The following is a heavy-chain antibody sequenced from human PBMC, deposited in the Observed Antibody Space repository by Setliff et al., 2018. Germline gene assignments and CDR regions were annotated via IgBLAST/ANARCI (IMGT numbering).Heavy chain of an antibody. CDR2: INTNTGNP. J-gene: IGHJ6*03. CDR1: GYSFSTYA. Sequence: ASVKVSCKASGYSFSTYAMSWIRQAPGQGLEWMGWINTNTGNPSYAQGFTGRFVFSLDASVSTAYLQISSLKPEDTAMYYCARASRFATIVWKGDYYMDVWGKGTTVTVS. D-gene: IGHD3-16*02. CDR3: ARASRFATIVWKGDYYMDV. V-gene: IGHV7-4-1*02.